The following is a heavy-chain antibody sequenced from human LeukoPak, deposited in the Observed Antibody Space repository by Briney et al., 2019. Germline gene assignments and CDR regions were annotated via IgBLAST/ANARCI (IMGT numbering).Heavy chain of an antibody. D-gene: IGHD3-3*01. V-gene: IGHV1-69-2*01. CDR3: ATVARSSITIFGVALLH. J-gene: IGHJ4*02. CDR2: VDPEDGET. Sequence: GASVKVSCKVSGYTFTDYYMHWVQQAPGKGLGWMGLVDPEDGETIYAEKFQGRVTLTADTSTDTAYMELSSLRSEDTAVYYCATVARSSITIFGVALLHWGQGTLVTVSS. CDR1: GYTFTDYY.